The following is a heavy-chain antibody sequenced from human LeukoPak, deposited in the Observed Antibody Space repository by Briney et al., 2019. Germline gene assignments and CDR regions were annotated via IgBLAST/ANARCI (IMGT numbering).Heavy chain of an antibody. CDR1: GYTFTSYG. CDR3: ARDKRYCSSTSCYTPAGGWFDP. Sequence: ASVKVSCKASGYTFTSYGISWVRQAPGQGLEWMGWISAYNGNTNYAQKLRGRVTMTTDTSTSTAYMELRSLRSDDSAVYYCARDKRYCSSTSCYTPAGGWFDPWGQGTLVTVSS. V-gene: IGHV1-18*01. D-gene: IGHD2-2*02. J-gene: IGHJ5*02. CDR2: ISAYNGNT.